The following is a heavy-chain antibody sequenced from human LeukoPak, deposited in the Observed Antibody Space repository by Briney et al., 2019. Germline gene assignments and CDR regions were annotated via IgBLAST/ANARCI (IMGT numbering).Heavy chain of an antibody. J-gene: IGHJ6*02. V-gene: IGHV3-7*01. Sequence: GGSLRLSCAASGFTFSSYWMSWVRQAPGKGLEWVANIKQDGSEKYYVDSVKGRFTISRDNAKNSLYLQMNSLRAEDTAVYYCARDCDYYGSGSYQFCGMDVWGQGTTVTVSS. CDR2: IKQDGSEK. CDR1: GFTFSSYW. CDR3: ARDCDYYGSGSYQFCGMDV. D-gene: IGHD3-10*01.